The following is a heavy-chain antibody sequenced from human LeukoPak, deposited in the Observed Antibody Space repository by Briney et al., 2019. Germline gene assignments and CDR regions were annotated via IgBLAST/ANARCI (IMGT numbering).Heavy chain of an antibody. Sequence: GGSLRLSCAASGFTFSSYSMNWVRQAPGKGLEWVSSISNSSSYIYYADSVKGRFTISRDNAKNSLYLQMNGLRAEDTAIYYCARTTYYDLPTPDYWGQGTLVTVSS. CDR1: GFTFSSYS. V-gene: IGHV3-21*01. CDR3: ARTTYYDLPTPDY. CDR2: ISNSSSYI. J-gene: IGHJ4*02. D-gene: IGHD3-3*01.